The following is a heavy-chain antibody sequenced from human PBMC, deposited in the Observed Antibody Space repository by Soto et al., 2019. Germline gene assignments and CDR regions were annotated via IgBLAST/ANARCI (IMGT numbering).Heavy chain of an antibody. V-gene: IGHV2-5*02. CDR3: AHLVPGPLSFAY. J-gene: IGHJ4*02. CDR2: IYWDNDR. D-gene: IGHD6-19*01. Sequence: QITLKESGPSLIKPTQTLALTCTFSGFSFNTRGVGVAWIRQPPGKTLEWLAVIYWDNDRRYRPSLTDRLSITKDTSTKQVVLTMTNVDPVDTGTYYCAHLVPGPLSFAYWGQGALVTVSS. CDR1: GFSFNTRGVG.